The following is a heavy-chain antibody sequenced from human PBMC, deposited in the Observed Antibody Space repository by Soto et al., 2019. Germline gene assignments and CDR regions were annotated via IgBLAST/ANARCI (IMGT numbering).Heavy chain of an antibody. CDR3: ARDEGLAPLPRETYGMDV. Sequence: EVQLVESGGGLVQPGGSLRLSCAASGFTFSSYSMNWVRQAPGKGLEWVSSISSSSGYIYYADSVKGRFTISRDNGKNSLYLQMNSLRAEDTAVYYCARDEGLAPLPRETYGMDVWGQGTTVTVSS. CDR1: GFTFSSYS. V-gene: IGHV3-21*01. J-gene: IGHJ6*02. D-gene: IGHD3-3*01. CDR2: ISSSSGYI.